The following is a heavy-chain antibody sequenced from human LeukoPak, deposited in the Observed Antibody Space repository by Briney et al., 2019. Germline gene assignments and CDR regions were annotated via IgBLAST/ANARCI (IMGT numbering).Heavy chain of an antibody. V-gene: IGHV3-23*01. CDR2: ISGSGGST. CDR3: AKDGHCSSTSCYTYDY. D-gene: IGHD2-2*02. CDR1: GFTFSTSA. Sequence: GGSLRLSCAASGFTFSTSAMSWVRQAPGKGLEWVSAISGSGGSTYYAGSVKGRFTISRDNSKNTLYLQMNSLRAEDTAVYYCAKDGHCSSTSCYTYDYWGQGTLVTVSS. J-gene: IGHJ4*02.